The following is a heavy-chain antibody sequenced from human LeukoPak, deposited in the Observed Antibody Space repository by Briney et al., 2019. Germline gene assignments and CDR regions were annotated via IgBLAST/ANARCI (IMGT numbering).Heavy chain of an antibody. CDR2: INPNSGGT. CDR1: GYTFTGCY. J-gene: IGHJ4*02. V-gene: IGHV1-2*06. CDR3: ARAVAQQLVFDY. D-gene: IGHD6-13*01. Sequence: GASVKVSCKASGYTFTGCYMRWVRQAPGQGLEWMGRINPNSGGTNYAQKFQGRVTMTRDTSISTAYMELSRLRSDDTAVYYCARAVAQQLVFDYWGQGTLVTVSS.